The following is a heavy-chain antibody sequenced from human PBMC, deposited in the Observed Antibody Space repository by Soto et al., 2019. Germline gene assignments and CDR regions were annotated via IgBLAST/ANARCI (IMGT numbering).Heavy chain of an antibody. V-gene: IGHV2-5*02. Sequence: QITLNESGPTVVRPTETLTLTCRFSGFSLTTSGVGVGWIRQSPGKAPEWLALSYWDDDKRYSASLKSRLTITKDTSKNKVVLTVSDLDPTDTATYYCAHRVLRTVFGLVTTTAIYFDFWGQGTPVAVSS. D-gene: IGHD3-3*01. CDR1: GFSLTTSGVG. CDR2: SYWDDDK. CDR3: AHRVLRTVFGLVTTTAIYFDF. J-gene: IGHJ4*02.